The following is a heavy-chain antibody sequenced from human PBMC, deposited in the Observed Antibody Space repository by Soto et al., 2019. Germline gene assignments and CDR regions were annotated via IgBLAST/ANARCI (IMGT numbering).Heavy chain of an antibody. CDR1: GYTFTGYY. V-gene: IGHV1-2*04. D-gene: IGHD3-3*01. Sequence: ASVKVSCKASGYTFTGYYMHWVRQAPGQGLEWMGWISPNSGGTSYAQKFQGWVTMTMDTSISTAYMELSRLRSDDTAVYYCAIGGVLRFLDWKPGLYYYGMDVWGQGTTVTVSS. J-gene: IGHJ6*02. CDR3: AIGGVLRFLDWKPGLYYYGMDV. CDR2: ISPNSGGT.